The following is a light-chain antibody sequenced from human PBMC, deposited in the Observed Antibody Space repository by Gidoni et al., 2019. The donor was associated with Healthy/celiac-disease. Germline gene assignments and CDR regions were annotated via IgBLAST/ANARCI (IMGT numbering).Light chain of an antibody. Sequence: DIVMTQSPLSLPVTPGEPASISCRSSQSLLHSNGYNYLDWYLQKPGQSPQLLIYLGSNRASGVPDRFSGSGSGTDFTLKISRVEAEDVGVYYCVQALQTPRTFXPXTKVXIK. CDR2: LGS. CDR3: VQALQTPRT. CDR1: QSLLHSNGYNY. V-gene: IGKV2-28*01. J-gene: IGKJ3*01.